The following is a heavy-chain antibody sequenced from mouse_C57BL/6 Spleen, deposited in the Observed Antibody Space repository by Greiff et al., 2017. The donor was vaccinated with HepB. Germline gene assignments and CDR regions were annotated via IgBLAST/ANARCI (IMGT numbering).Heavy chain of an antibody. CDR1: GYTFTDYY. D-gene: IGHD4-1*01. V-gene: IGHV1-19*01. J-gene: IGHJ4*01. CDR3: ARLTYYYALYY. CDR2: INPYNGGT. Sequence: EVQLQQSGPVLVKPGASVKMSCKASGYTFTDYYMNWVKQSHGKSLEWIGVINPYNGGTSYNQKFKGKATLTVDKSSSTAYMELNSLTSEDSAVYYCARLTYYYALYYRGQGTSLTVSS.